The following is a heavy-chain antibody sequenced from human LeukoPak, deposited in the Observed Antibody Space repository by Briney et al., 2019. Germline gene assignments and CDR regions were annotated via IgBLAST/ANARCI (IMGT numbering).Heavy chain of an antibody. J-gene: IGHJ4*02. CDR2: ISAYNGNT. Sequence: GASVKVSYKASGHTFTSYGISWVRQAPGQGLEWMGWISAYNGNTNYAQKLQGRVTMTTDTSTSTAYMELRSLRSDDTAVYYCARSGWVVPAANYYFDYWGQGTLVTVSS. CDR1: GHTFTSYG. D-gene: IGHD2-2*01. CDR3: ARSGWVVPAANYYFDY. V-gene: IGHV1-18*01.